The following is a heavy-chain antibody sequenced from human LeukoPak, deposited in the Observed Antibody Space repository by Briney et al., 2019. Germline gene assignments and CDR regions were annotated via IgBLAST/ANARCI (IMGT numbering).Heavy chain of an antibody. D-gene: IGHD3-10*01. CDR2: INHSGSA. Sequence: SETLSLTCAVYGGSFSGYYWSWIRQPPGKGLEWIGEINHSGSANYNPSLKSRVTISVDTSKNQFSLKLSSVTAADTAVYYCARGGNLRWFGEGRDAFDVWGHGTMVTVSS. CDR1: GGSFSGYY. CDR3: ARGGNLRWFGEGRDAFDV. J-gene: IGHJ3*01. V-gene: IGHV4-34*01.